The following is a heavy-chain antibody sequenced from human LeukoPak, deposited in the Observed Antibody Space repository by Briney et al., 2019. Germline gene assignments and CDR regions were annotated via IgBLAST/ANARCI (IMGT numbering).Heavy chain of an antibody. CDR1: GFTVSINY. J-gene: IGHJ4*02. CDR2: ILRDGIT. Sequence: PGGSLRLSCAASGFTVSINYMTWVRQAPGKGLEWVSVILRDGITHHADSMKDRFTISRHFSTNTLNLHMTNLRPDDTAVYYCARGLATTGEDYWGQGTLVIVPS. D-gene: IGHD1-1*01. CDR3: ARGLATTGEDY. V-gene: IGHV3-53*04.